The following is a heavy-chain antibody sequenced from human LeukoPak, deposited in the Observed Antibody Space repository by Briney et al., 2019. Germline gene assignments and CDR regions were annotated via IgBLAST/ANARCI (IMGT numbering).Heavy chain of an antibody. V-gene: IGHV4-61*05. CDR3: ARAEKAVTGTLDY. J-gene: IGHJ4*02. D-gene: IGHD6-19*01. CDR1: GGSISSRSYY. CDR2: MYNRGST. Sequence: SETLSLTCTVSGGSISSRSYYWGWIRQPPGKGLEWIGDMYNRGSTIYNPSLKSRVTISTDTSKNQFSLRLTSVTAADTAVYYCARAEKAVTGTLDYWGQGTLITVSS.